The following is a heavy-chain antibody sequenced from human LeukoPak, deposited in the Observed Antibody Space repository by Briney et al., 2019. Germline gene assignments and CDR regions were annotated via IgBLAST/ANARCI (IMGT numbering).Heavy chain of an antibody. D-gene: IGHD3-3*01. V-gene: IGHV4-59*08. CDR2: ISYIGST. J-gene: IGHJ4*02. CDR1: GGSINNYY. Sequence: SETLSLTCTVSGGSINNYYWSWIRQPPGKGLEWIGYISYIGSTIYNPSLKSRVTISVDTSKNQFSLKLSSVTAADTAVYYCASPHDFWSGYYVHWGQGTLVTVSS. CDR3: ASPHDFWSGYYVH.